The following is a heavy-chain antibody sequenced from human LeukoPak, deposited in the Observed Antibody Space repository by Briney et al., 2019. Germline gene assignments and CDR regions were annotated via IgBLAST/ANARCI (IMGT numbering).Heavy chain of an antibody. D-gene: IGHD4-17*01. Sequence: GGSLRLSCAASGFTFSSYAMSWVRQAPGKGLEWVSAISGSGGSTYYADSVKGRFTISRDNSKNTLYLQMNSLRAEDTAVYYXXXXXXVTTHGAFDIWGQGTMVTVSS. V-gene: IGHV3-23*01. CDR1: GFTFSSYA. J-gene: IGHJ3*02. CDR2: ISGSGGST. CDR3: XXXXXVTTHGAFDI.